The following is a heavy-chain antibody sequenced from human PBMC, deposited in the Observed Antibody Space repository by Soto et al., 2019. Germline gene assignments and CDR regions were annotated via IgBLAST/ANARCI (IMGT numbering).Heavy chain of an antibody. J-gene: IGHJ6*02. Sequence: GGSLRLSCAASGFTFSGFPMHWVRQAPGKGLEWVAVISYDGNNKYYADSVRGRSTISRDNSKNTLYLEMNGLRPDDTSVYYCARGMGGRVYYYCFGIDVWGQGTTVTVSS. CDR1: GFTFSGFP. D-gene: IGHD2-15*01. CDR2: ISYDGNNK. V-gene: IGHV3-30-3*01. CDR3: ARGMGGRVYYYCFGIDV.